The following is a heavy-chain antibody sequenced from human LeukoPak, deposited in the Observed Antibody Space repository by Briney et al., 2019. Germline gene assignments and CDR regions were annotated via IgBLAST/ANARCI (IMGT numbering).Heavy chain of an antibody. J-gene: IGHJ4*02. CDR2: ISGSGVST. Sequence: GGTLRLSCAASGFTFSSFGMSWVRQAPEKGLEWVSAISGSGVSTYYADSVKGRFTISRDNSKNSLFLQMNSLRAEDTAVYFCARRYCTSSICYAFDYWGQGTLVTVSS. V-gene: IGHV3-23*01. CDR1: GFTFSSFG. CDR3: ARRYCTSSICYAFDY. D-gene: IGHD2-2*01.